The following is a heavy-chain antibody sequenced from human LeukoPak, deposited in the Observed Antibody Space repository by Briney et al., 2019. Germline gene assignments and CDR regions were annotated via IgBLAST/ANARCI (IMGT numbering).Heavy chain of an antibody. CDR3: ASTIMVRGVIIPFDY. D-gene: IGHD3-10*01. CDR1: GFTFSSYS. CDR2: ISSSSSYI. J-gene: IGHJ4*02. Sequence: GGSLRLSCAASGFTFSSYSMNWVRQAPGKGLEWVPSISSSSSYIYYADSVKGRFTISRDNAKNSLYLQMNSLRAEDTAVYYCASTIMVRGVIIPFDYWGQGTLVTVSS. V-gene: IGHV3-21*01.